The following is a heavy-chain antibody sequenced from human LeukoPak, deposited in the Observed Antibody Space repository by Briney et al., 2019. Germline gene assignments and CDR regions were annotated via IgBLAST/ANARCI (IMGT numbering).Heavy chain of an antibody. V-gene: IGHV4-59*08. J-gene: IGHJ3*02. CDR1: GGSISNYY. CDR2: IYYSGST. Sequence: PSETLSLTCTVSGGSISNYYWSWIRQPPGKGLEWIGYIYYSGSTNYSPSLKSRVTISVDTSKNQFSLKLSSVTAADTAVYYCTRQRPDYYGSGSLDAFDIWGQRTMVTVSS. D-gene: IGHD3-10*01. CDR3: TRQRPDYYGSGSLDAFDI.